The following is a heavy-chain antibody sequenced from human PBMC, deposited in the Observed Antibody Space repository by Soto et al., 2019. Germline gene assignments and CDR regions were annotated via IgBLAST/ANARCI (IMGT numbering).Heavy chain of an antibody. CDR3: AREKRAAAGRYYFDY. CDR1: GFTFSSYG. CDR2: IWYDGSNK. V-gene: IGHV3-33*01. J-gene: IGHJ4*02. D-gene: IGHD6-13*01. Sequence: QVQLVESGGGVVQPGRSLRLSCAASGFTFSSYGMHWVRQAPGKGLEWVAVIWYDGSNKYYADSVKGRFTISRDNSKNTLYLQINSLRAEDTAVYYCAREKRAAAGRYYFDYWGQGTLVTVSS.